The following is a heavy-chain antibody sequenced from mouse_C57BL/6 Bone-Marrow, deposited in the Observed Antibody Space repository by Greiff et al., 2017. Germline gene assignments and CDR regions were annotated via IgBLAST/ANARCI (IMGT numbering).Heavy chain of an antibody. J-gene: IGHJ3*01. V-gene: IGHV5-6*01. D-gene: IGHD3-3*01. CDR1: GFTFSSYG. CDR2: ISSGGSYT. Sequence: EVQRVESGGDLVKPGGSLKLSCAASGFTFSSYGMSWVRQTPDKRLEWVATISSGGSYTYYPDSVKGRFTISRDNAKNTLYLQMSSLKYEDTAMYYCARPGRSGFAYWGQGTLGTVSA. CDR3: ARPGRSGFAY.